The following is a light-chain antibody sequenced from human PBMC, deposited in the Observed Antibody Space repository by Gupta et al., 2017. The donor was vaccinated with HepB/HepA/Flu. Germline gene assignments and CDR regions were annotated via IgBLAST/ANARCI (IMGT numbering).Light chain of an antibody. CDR1: RSLLSGNGYNY. CDR2: LGS. J-gene: IGKJ5*01. V-gene: IGKV2-28*01. Sequence: DIVMTQSPLSLPVTPGEPASISCRSSRSLLSGNGYNYLDWYLQKTGQSPQLLIYLGSNRASGVPDRFSGSGSGTDFTLKISRLEAEDVGLYYCMQAMQTPITFGQGTLLEIK. CDR3: MQAMQTPIT.